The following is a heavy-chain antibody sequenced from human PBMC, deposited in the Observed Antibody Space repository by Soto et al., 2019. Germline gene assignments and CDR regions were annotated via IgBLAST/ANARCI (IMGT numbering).Heavy chain of an antibody. CDR1: GFTFSSYA. CDR2: ISGSGGST. CDR3: AKEPNIVVVPAAGWFDP. V-gene: IGHV3-23*01. J-gene: IGHJ5*02. D-gene: IGHD2-2*01. Sequence: GGSLRLSCAASGFTFSSYAMSWVRQAPGKGLEWVSAISGSGGSTYYADSVKGRFTISRDNSKNTLYLQMNSLRAEDTAVYYCAKEPNIVVVPAAGWFDPWGQGTLVTVSS.